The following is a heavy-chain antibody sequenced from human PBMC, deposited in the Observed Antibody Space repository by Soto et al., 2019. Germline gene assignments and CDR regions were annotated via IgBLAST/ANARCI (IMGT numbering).Heavy chain of an antibody. V-gene: IGHV4-59*12. CDR1: GGSISNSY. CDR3: ARDAYYYDSSGYRPPPYYYYYGMDV. D-gene: IGHD3-22*01. CDR2: IYSSGST. J-gene: IGHJ6*02. Sequence: SETLSLTCTVSGGSISNSYWSWIRQSPEKGLKWIGYIYSSGSTNYNPSLNSRVTISVDTSKNQFSLKLSSVTAADTAVYYCARDAYYYDSSGYRPPPYYYYYGMDVWGQGTTVTVS.